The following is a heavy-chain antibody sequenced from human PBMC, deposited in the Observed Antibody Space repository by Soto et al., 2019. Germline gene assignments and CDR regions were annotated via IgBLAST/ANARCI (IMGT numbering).Heavy chain of an antibody. J-gene: IGHJ4*02. CDR3: ARGSYYSGWV. Sequence: SQTLSLTCAISGDSVSSTSAAWSWIRQSPSRGLEWLGRTYYRSKWYSDYAVSVKSRITINPDTSKNQFSLQLNSVTPEDTAVYYCARGSYYSGWVWGQGTLVTVSS. D-gene: IGHD6-19*01. CDR2: TYYRSKWYS. V-gene: IGHV6-1*01. CDR1: GDSVSSTSAA.